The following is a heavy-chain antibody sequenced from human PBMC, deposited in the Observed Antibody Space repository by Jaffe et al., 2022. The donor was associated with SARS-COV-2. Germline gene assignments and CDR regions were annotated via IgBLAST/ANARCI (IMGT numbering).Heavy chain of an antibody. CDR3: ARPLRSGSYFNWFDP. CDR1: GGSISSSSYY. V-gene: IGHV4-39*01. J-gene: IGHJ5*02. CDR2: IYYSGST. Sequence: QLQLQESGPGLVKPSETLSLTCTVSGGSISSSSYYWGWIRQPPGKGLEWIGSIYYSGSTYYNPSLKSRVTISVDTSKNQFSLKLSSVTAADTAVYYCARPLRSGSYFNWFDPWGQGTLVTVSS. D-gene: IGHD3-10*01.